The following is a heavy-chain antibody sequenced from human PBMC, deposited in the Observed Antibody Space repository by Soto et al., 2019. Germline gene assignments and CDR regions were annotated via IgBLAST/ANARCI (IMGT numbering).Heavy chain of an antibody. Sequence: QVQLQESGPGLVKPSETLSLTCTVSGGSISSYYWSWIRQPPGKGLEWIGYIYYSGSTNYNPSLKSRVTISVDTSKNQFSLKLSSVTAADTAVYYCARGSYDCWSGYEGYGMDVWGQGTTVTVSS. J-gene: IGHJ6*02. CDR3: ARGSYDCWSGYEGYGMDV. V-gene: IGHV4-59*01. D-gene: IGHD3-3*01. CDR2: IYYSGST. CDR1: GGSISSYY.